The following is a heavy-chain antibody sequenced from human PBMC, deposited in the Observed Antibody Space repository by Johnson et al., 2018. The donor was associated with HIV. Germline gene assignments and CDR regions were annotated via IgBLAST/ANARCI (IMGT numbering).Heavy chain of an antibody. D-gene: IGHD1-26*01. CDR2: IWYDGTNK. J-gene: IGHJ3*02. V-gene: IGHV3-33*03. CDR3: ASDGELPEYAFDI. Sequence: VQLLESGGGLVKPGGSLRLSCAASGFTFSDYYMSWIRQAPGKGLEWVAVIWYDGTNKYYADSVKGRFTISRDNSKNTLYLQMNSLRAEDTAVYYCASDGELPEYAFDIWGQGTMVTVSS. CDR1: GFTFSDYY.